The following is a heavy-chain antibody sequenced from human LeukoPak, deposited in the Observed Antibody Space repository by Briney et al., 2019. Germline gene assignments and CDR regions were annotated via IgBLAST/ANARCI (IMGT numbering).Heavy chain of an antibody. D-gene: IGHD3-22*01. CDR1: GGSISSYY. Sequence: SSETLSLTCTVSGGSISSYYWSWIRQPAGKGLEWIGRIHTSGSTNYNPSLKSRVTMSVDTSKNQFSLKLSSVTAADTAVYYCARSYYDSSGYRFDPWGQGTLVTVSS. CDR2: IHTSGST. V-gene: IGHV4-4*07. J-gene: IGHJ5*02. CDR3: ARSYYDSSGYRFDP.